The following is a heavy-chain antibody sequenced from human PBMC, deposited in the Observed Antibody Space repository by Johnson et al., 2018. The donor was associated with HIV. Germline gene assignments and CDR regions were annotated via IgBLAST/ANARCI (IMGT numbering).Heavy chain of an antibody. J-gene: IGHJ3*02. CDR3: ASPAAGNGGAFDI. Sequence: QVQLVESGGGVVQPGRSLRLSCAASGFTFSSYPMHWVRQAPGKGLEWVAVISYDGSNEYYADSVRGRFTISRDNSKNTLYLQMNSLRPEDTAVYYCASPAAGNGGAFDIWGQGTMVTVSS. CDR2: ISYDGSNE. CDR1: GFTFSSYP. D-gene: IGHD1-1*01. V-gene: IGHV3-30*04.